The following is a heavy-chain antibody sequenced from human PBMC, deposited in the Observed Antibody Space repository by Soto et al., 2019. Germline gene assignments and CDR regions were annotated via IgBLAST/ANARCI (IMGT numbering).Heavy chain of an antibody. V-gene: IGHV4-39*01. Sequence: QLQESGPGLVKPSETLSLTCTVSGGSIISSSYYWGWIRQPPGKGLEWIGSIYYTGSNHDNPSLKSRVTISVETSKTQFCLNLNSVTAADTAVYYCARHESGGGVDPLGQGTLVTISS. J-gene: IGHJ5*02. D-gene: IGHD6-19*01. CDR3: ARHESGGGVDP. CDR2: IYYTGSN. CDR1: GGSIISSSYY.